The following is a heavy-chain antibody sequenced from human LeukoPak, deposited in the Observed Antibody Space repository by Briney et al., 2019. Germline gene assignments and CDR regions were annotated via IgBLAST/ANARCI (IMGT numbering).Heavy chain of an antibody. D-gene: IGHD2-2*01. CDR1: GFIVSSSY. J-gene: IGHJ4*02. CDR3: ARARVPAAARVDY. Sequence: AGWSLSLSCVASGFIVSSSYMTWVRQAPGKGLEWVSLIYSDGSTNYAYSVKGRFTIARDNSRNTLYLQMNSLTAEDTAVYYCARARVPAAARVDYWGQGTLVTVSS. V-gene: IGHV3-53*01. CDR2: IYSDGST.